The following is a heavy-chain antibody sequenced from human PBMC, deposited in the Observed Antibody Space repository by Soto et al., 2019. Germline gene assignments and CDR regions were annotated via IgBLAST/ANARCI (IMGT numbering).Heavy chain of an antibody. CDR2: IYYSGST. CDR3: ARHWDCSGGSCYYYYGMDV. V-gene: IGHV4-39*01. Sequence: QLQLQESGPGLVKPSETLSLTCTVSGGSISSSSYYWGWIRQPPGKGLEWIGSIYYSGSTYYNPSLKSRVTISVDTSKNQFSLKLSSVTAADTAVYYCARHWDCSGGSCYYYYGMDVWGQGTTVTVSS. CDR1: GGSISSSSYY. D-gene: IGHD2-15*01. J-gene: IGHJ6*02.